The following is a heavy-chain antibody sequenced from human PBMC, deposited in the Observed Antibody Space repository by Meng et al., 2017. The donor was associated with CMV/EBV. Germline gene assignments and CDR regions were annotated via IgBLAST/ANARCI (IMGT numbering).Heavy chain of an antibody. J-gene: IGHJ6*02. D-gene: IGHD3-3*01. CDR1: GFTFSSHV. CDR2: ISGSGGST. V-gene: IGHV3-23*01. CDR3: ATETIFGVASYGMDV. Sequence: GESLKISCAASGFTFSSHVMSWVRQAPGKGLEWVSAISGSGGSTYYADSVKGRFTISRDNSKNTLYLQMNSLRAEDTAVYYCATETIFGVASYGMDVWGQGTTVTVSS.